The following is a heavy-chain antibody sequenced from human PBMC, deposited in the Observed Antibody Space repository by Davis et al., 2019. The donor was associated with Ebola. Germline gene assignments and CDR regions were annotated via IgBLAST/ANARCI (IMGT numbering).Heavy chain of an antibody. D-gene: IGHD3-3*01. Sequence: GESLKISCAASGFTFNSYGMHWVRQAPGKGLEWVAVIWYDGSNKYYADSVKGRFTISRDNSKNTLYLQMNSLRAEDTAVYYCARDRNYDFWTYGMDVWGQGTTVTVSS. CDR2: IWYDGSNK. CDR1: GFTFNSYG. V-gene: IGHV3-33*01. CDR3: ARDRNYDFWTYGMDV. J-gene: IGHJ6*02.